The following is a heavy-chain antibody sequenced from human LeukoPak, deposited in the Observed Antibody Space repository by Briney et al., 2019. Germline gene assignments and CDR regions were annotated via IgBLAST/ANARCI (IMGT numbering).Heavy chain of an antibody. V-gene: IGHV3-23*01. Sequence: GGSLTLSCVGSGFTFTKADMDWVRQPPGGGREWVSVISGSGHSINYADSVKGRLTISRDTSKNTLYLQMNRLRAEDTALYYCTRDFNWGDAGWGQGTLVTVSS. J-gene: IGHJ4*02. D-gene: IGHD7-27*01. CDR3: TRDFNWGDAG. CDR2: ISGSGHSI. CDR1: GFTFTKAD.